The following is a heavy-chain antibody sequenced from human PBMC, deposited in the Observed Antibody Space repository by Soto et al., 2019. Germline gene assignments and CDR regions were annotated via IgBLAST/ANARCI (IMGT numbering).Heavy chain of an antibody. Sequence: SETLSLTCTVSGVSISSYYWSWIRQPPGKGLGWIGYIDYSGSTNYNPSLKSRVTISVDTSKNQFSLKLSSVTAADTAVYYCARHESGVVVAATPYFQHRGQGTLVTVS. J-gene: IGHJ1*01. CDR3: ARHESGVVVAATPYFQH. CDR2: IDYSGST. CDR1: GVSISSYY. D-gene: IGHD2-15*01. V-gene: IGHV4-59*08.